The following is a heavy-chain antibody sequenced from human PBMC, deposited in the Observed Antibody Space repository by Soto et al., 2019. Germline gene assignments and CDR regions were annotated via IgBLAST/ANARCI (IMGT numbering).Heavy chain of an antibody. D-gene: IGHD2-15*01. CDR1: GGSISSYY. CDR2: IYYSGST. Sequence: PSETLSLTCTVSGGSISSYYWSWIRQPPGKGLEWIGYIYYSGSTNYNPSLKSRVTISVDTSKNQFSLKLSSVTAADTAVYYCARGGRSGGSSRYYYYGMDVWGQGTTVTVSS. J-gene: IGHJ6*02. CDR3: ARGGRSGGSSRYYYYGMDV. V-gene: IGHV4-59*01.